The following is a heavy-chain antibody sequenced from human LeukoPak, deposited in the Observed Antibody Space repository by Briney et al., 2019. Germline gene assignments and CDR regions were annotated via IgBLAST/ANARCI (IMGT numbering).Heavy chain of an antibody. CDR2: INAGNGNT. Sequence: ASVKVSCKASGFTFTSYAMHWVRQAPGQRLEWMGWINAGNGNTKYSQKFQGRVTITRDTSASTAYMELSSLRSEDTAVYYCARDLWLYCGGDCPFDYWGQGTLVTVSS. J-gene: IGHJ4*02. CDR3: ARDLWLYCGGDCPFDY. CDR1: GFTFTSYA. D-gene: IGHD2-21*02. V-gene: IGHV1-3*01.